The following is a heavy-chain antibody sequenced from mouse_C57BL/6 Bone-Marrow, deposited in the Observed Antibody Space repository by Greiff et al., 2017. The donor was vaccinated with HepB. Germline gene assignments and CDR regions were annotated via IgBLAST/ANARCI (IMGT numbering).Heavy chain of an antibody. D-gene: IGHD2-5*01. Sequence: QVQLQQSGAELVKPGASVKLSCKASGYTFTSYWMHWVKQSPGQGLEWIGMIHPNSGSTNYNEKFKSKATLTVDKSSSTAYMQLSSLTSEDSAVYYGARSEAYSNYVGYWGQGTTLTVSS. CDR1: GYTFTSYW. CDR2: IHPNSGST. V-gene: IGHV1-64*01. J-gene: IGHJ2*01. CDR3: ARSEAYSNYVGY.